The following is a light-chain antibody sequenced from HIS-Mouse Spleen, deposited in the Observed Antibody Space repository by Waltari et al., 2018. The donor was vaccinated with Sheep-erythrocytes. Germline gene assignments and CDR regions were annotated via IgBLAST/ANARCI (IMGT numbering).Light chain of an antibody. J-gene: IGKJ4*01. CDR1: QSVLYSFNNKNY. CDR3: QQYYSTLT. CDR2: WAS. V-gene: IGKV4-1*01. Sequence: DIVMTQSPDSLAVSLGERATINYKSSQSVLYSFNNKNYLAWYQPKPGQPPKLLIYWASTRESGVPDRFSGSGSGTDFTLTISSLQAEDVAVYYCQQYYSTLTFGGGTKVEIK.